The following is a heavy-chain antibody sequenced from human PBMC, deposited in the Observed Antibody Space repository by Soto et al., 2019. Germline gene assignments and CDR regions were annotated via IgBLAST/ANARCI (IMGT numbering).Heavy chain of an antibody. Sequence: DVQVVESGGRLVQPGGSLRLSCAASGFTFSNYWLHWVRQTPGKGLVWVSRIKFDGSITNYADSVKGRVTLSRDNAKNTVYLQMDSLRADDTAVYYCARGARIYYYFDYWGQGTLVTVSS. V-gene: IGHV3-74*01. D-gene: IGHD1-26*01. CDR1: GFTFSNYW. CDR2: IKFDGSIT. J-gene: IGHJ4*02. CDR3: ARGARIYYYFDY.